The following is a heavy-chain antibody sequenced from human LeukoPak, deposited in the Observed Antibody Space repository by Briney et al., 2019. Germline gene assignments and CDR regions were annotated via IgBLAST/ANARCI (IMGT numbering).Heavy chain of an antibody. V-gene: IGHV1-8*03. CDR3: ARALRDYYDRAINWFDP. CDR1: GYTFTSYD. J-gene: IGHJ5*02. CDR2: MNPNSGNT. Sequence: ASVKVSCKASGYTFTSYDINWVRQATGQGLEWMGWMNPNSGNTGYAQKFQGRVTITRNTSISTAYMELSSLRSEDTAVYYCARALRDYYDRAINWFDPWGQGTLVTVSS. D-gene: IGHD3-22*01.